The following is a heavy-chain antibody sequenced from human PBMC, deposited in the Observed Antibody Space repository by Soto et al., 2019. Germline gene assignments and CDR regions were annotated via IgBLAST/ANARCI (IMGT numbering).Heavy chain of an antibody. CDR1: GFTFSSYS. Sequence: GGSLRLSCAASGFTFSSYSMNWVRQAPGKGLEWVSYISSSSSTIYYADSVKGRFTISRDNAKNSLYLQMNSLRDEDTAVYYCARDSRPKPLLGEISLSGGNNWFDPWGQGTLVTVSS. CDR2: ISSSSSTI. CDR3: ARDSRPKPLLGEISLSGGNNWFDP. J-gene: IGHJ5*02. D-gene: IGHD3-10*01. V-gene: IGHV3-48*02.